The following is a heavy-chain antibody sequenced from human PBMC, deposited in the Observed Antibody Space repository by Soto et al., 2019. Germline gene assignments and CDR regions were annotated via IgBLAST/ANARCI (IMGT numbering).Heavy chain of an antibody. J-gene: IGHJ6*02. D-gene: IGHD2-2*01. V-gene: IGHV1-69*12. Sequence: QVQLVQSGAEVKKPGSSVKVSCKASGGTFSSYAISWVRQAPGQGLEWMGGIIPIFGTANYAQKFQGRVTITADEVTSTANRELSSLRSEDTAVYYGARDLVLVPAGLPRGRSTDIYYYYGMDVWGQGTTVTVSS. CDR1: GGTFSSYA. CDR3: ARDLVLVPAGLPRGRSTDIYYYYGMDV. CDR2: IIPIFGTA.